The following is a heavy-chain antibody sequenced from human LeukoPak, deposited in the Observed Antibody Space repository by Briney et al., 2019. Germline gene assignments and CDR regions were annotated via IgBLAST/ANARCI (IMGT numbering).Heavy chain of an antibody. J-gene: IGHJ4*02. CDR2: ISGSGGST. CDR1: GFTFDNYA. CDR3: AKIPTQWELPLLVFDY. D-gene: IGHD1-26*01. V-gene: IGHV3-23*01. Sequence: PGGSLRLSCAVSGFTFDNYAMFWVRQAPGKGLEWVSAISGSGGSTYYADSVKGRFTISRDNSKNTLYLQMNSLRAEDTAVYYCAKIPTQWELPLLVFDYWGQGTLVTVSS.